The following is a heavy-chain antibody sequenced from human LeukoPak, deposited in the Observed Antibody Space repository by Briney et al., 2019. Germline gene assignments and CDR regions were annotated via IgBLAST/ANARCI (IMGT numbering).Heavy chain of an antibody. CDR1: GCSITGYR. Sequence: SETLSLTCTVSGCSITGYRWSWIRQPPGKGLEWIGYIYSSGSTEYKPSLKSRATISADTSKNQFSLKLTSVTAADTAIYYLARRNDFDIWGQGTMVTVSS. V-gene: IGHV4-4*08. CDR2: IYSSGST. CDR3: ARRNDFDI. J-gene: IGHJ3*02.